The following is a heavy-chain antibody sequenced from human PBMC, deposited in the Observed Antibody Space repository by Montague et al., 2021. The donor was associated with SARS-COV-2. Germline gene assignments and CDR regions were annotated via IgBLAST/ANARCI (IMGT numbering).Heavy chain of an antibody. CDR3: ARDFSDGYTPYFDF. Sequence: SETLSLTCNVSGGSISSYYWSWIRQPPARGMQWIGYVYYTGTTNYNHSLKSRGTISVDKSKNQFYLTLNSVTAADTAVYYCARDFSDGYTPYFDFWGQGTLVTVSS. V-gene: IGHV4-59*01. D-gene: IGHD5-18*01. CDR2: VYYTGTT. CDR1: GGSISSYY. J-gene: IGHJ4*02.